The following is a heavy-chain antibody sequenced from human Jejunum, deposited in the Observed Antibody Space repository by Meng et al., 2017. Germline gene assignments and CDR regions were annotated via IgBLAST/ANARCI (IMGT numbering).Heavy chain of an antibody. J-gene: IGHJ5*02. CDR1: GGSMSSGYYH. CDR3: ARLLGGATRIDP. V-gene: IGHV4-61*02. D-gene: IGHD1-26*01. CDR2: IYSNGVT. Sequence: SETLSLTCTVSGGSMSSGYYHWSWIRQPAGKGLEWIGRIYSNGVTNYNPSLKSRVTMSLDTSKNQFSLKLSSVTAADTAVYYCARLLGGATRIDPWGQGTRVT.